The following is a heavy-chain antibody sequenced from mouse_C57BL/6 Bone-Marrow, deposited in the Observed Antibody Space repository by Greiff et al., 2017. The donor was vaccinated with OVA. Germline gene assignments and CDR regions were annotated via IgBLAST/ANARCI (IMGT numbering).Heavy chain of an antibody. Sequence: VTLVESGEGLVKPGGSLKLSCAASGFTFSSYAMSWVRQTPEQRLEWVAYISSGGDYLYSADTVKGRITISRDNARNTLYLQMSSVKSEDTAMYYCTRDGYEVWFAYWGQGTLVTVSA. J-gene: IGHJ3*01. CDR1: GFTFSSYA. V-gene: IGHV5-9-1*02. D-gene: IGHD2-2*01. CDR3: TRDGYEVWFAY. CDR2: ISSGGDYL.